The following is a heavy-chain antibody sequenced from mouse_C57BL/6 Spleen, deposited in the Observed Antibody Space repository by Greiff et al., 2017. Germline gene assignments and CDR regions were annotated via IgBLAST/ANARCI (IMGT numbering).Heavy chain of an antibody. CDR3: ARSYDGSSYYFDY. V-gene: IGHV1-85*01. Sequence: QVQLKQSGPELVQPGASVKLSCKASGYTFTSYDINWVQQRPGQGLEWIGWIYPRDGSTKYNETFKGKATLTVDTSSSTAYMELHSLTSEDSAIYFCARSYDGSSYYFDYWGQGTTLTVSS. D-gene: IGHD1-1*01. J-gene: IGHJ2*01. CDR1: GYTFTSYD. CDR2: IYPRDGST.